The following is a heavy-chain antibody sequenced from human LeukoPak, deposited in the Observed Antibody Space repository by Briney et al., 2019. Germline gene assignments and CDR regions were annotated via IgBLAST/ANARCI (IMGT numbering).Heavy chain of an antibody. Sequence: GGSLRLSCAASGFTFNKAWMSWVRQAPGKGLEWVGRIKSKTDGGTTDYAAPVKGRFTISRDDSKNTLYLQMNSLKTEDTAVYYCTTEILAARHVDYWGQGTLVTVSS. CDR3: TTEILAARHVDY. CDR1: GFTFNKAW. CDR2: IKSKTDGGTT. D-gene: IGHD6-6*01. V-gene: IGHV3-15*01. J-gene: IGHJ4*02.